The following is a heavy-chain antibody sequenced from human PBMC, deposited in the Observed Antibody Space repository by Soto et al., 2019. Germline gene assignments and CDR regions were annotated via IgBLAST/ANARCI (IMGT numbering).Heavy chain of an antibody. V-gene: IGHV4-34*01. J-gene: IGHJ5*02. CDR3: ARVLSTMIVVVTYNWFDP. Sequence: PSETLSLTCAVSGGSFRGFYWTWIRQSPGKGLEWLGDINHVGITNYNPSLKSRVSIPVDTSKNQFSLKLSSVTAADTAVYYCARVLSTMIVVVTYNWFDPWGQGTLVTVSS. CDR2: INHVGIT. CDR1: GGSFRGFY. D-gene: IGHD3-22*01.